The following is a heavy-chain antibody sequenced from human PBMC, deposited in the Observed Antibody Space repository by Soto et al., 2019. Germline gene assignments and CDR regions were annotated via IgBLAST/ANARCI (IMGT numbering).Heavy chain of an antibody. CDR3: ARERPDVVVPGGIDV. D-gene: IGHD2-2*01. CDR2: INSDGSST. J-gene: IGHJ6*02. CDR1: GFTFSSYW. V-gene: IGHV3-74*01. Sequence: EVQVVESGGGLVQPGGSLRLSCAVSGFTFSSYWMHWVRQAPGKGLVWVSRINSDGSSTSYADSVKGRFTISRDNAKNTRDLQMNSLRAEDTAVYYCARERPDVVVPGGIDVWGQVTTVTVSS.